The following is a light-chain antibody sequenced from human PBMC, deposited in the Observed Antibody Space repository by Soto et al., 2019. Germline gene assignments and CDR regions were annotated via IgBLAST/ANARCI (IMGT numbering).Light chain of an antibody. Sequence: DIQMTQSPSALSASVGDRVTITCRTSQSISSWLAWYQQKPGKAPRLLIYDASSLEGGVPSRLSGSGSGTDFTLTISDLQPDDLGTYYCQQYNNFWTFGPGTKVDIK. CDR3: QQYNNFWT. CDR1: QSISSW. V-gene: IGKV1-5*01. CDR2: DAS. J-gene: IGKJ1*01.